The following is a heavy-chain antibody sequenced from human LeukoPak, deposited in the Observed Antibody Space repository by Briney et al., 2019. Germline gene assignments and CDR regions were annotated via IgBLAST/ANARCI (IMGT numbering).Heavy chain of an antibody. CDR1: GFTFSSYG. D-gene: IGHD5-18*01. Sequence: GGSLRLSCAASGFTFSSYGMHWVRQAPGKGLEWVADIWYDGSNKYYADSVKGRFTISRDNSKNTLYLQMNSLRAEDTAVYYCARDRSKWIQLWHDFDYWGQGTLVTVSS. CDR3: ARDRSKWIQLWHDFDY. V-gene: IGHV3-33*01. J-gene: IGHJ4*02. CDR2: IWYDGSNK.